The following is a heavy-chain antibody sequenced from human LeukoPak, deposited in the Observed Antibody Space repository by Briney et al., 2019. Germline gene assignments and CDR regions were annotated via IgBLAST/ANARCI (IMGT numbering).Heavy chain of an antibody. CDR3: ARGIVVVVAATPGGDYYYYGMDV. Sequence: ASVKVSCKASGYSFTGYYMHWVRQAPGQGLEWMGWINPNSGGTSYAQKFQGRVTITADESTSTAYMELSSLRSEDTAVYYCARGIVVVVAATPGGDYYYYGMDVWGQGTTVTVSS. CDR2: INPNSGGT. J-gene: IGHJ6*02. V-gene: IGHV1-2*02. CDR1: GYSFTGYY. D-gene: IGHD2-15*01.